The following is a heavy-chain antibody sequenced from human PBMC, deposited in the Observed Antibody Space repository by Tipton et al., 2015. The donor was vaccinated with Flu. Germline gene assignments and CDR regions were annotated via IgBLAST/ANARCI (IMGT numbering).Heavy chain of an antibody. CDR1: GFTFSNYD. D-gene: IGHD2-2*01. J-gene: IGHJ6*02. V-gene: IGHV3-13*01. CDR3: AGGTYCNTTSCYPNGMDV. Sequence: SLRLSCAASGFTFSNYDMYWVRQVTGKGLEWVSGIGIVADTYYPGSVKGRFTISRENAKNSLYLQMNSLRAGDTAVYYCAGGTYCNTTSCYPNGMDVWGQGTTVTVSS. CDR2: IGIVADT.